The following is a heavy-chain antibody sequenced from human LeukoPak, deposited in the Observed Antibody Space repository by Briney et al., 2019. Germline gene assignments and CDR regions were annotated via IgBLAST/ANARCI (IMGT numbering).Heavy chain of an antibody. Sequence: GGSLRLSCAASGFTFSDYYMSWIRQAPGKGLEWVSYISSSSSYTNYADSVKGRFTISRDNAKNSLYLQMNSLRAEDTAVYYCGGGGGGRWLHPMGYFQHWGQGTLVTVSS. CDR2: ISSSSSYT. J-gene: IGHJ1*01. V-gene: IGHV3-11*06. D-gene: IGHD5-12*01. CDR3: GGGGGGRWLHPMGYFQH. CDR1: GFTFSDYY.